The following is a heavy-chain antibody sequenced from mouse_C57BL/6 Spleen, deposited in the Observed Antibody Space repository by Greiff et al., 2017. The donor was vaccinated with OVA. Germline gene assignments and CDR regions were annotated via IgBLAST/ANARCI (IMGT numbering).Heavy chain of an antibody. J-gene: IGHJ4*01. CDR2: IYPRDGST. Sequence: VQLQQSDAELVKPGASVKISCKVSGYTFTDHTIHWMKQRPEQGLEWIGYIYPRDGSTTYNEKFKGKATLTANTTSSTAYMELSSLTSEGSAVYYCARGRYAMEYWGQGTSVTVSS. V-gene: IGHV1-78*01. CDR1: GYTFTDHT. CDR3: ARGRYAMEY.